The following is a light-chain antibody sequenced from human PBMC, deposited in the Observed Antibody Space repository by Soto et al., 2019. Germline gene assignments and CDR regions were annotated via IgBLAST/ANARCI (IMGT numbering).Light chain of an antibody. Sequence: DIQLTQSPSFLSPSIGASVTITCRASQVISTSLAWYQVKPGKAPKLLIYAASTLESGVPSRFSATVSGTEFSLTITSLQPEDFATYYCQQLFDSPLTFGQGTRLEIK. CDR3: QQLFDSPLT. CDR2: AAS. CDR1: QVISTS. J-gene: IGKJ5*01. V-gene: IGKV1-9*01.